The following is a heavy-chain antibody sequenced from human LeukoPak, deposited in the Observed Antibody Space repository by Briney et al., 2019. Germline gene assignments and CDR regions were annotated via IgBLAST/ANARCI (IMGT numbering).Heavy chain of an antibody. CDR3: ARDYSNSNWFDP. CDR1: GYSISSGYY. CDR2: IYHSGST. Sequence: PSETLSLTCAVSGYSISSGYYWGWIRQPPGKGLEWIGSIYHSGSTYYNPSLKSRVTISVDTSKNQFSPKLSSVIAADTAVYYCARDYSNSNWFDPWGQGTLVTVSS. J-gene: IGHJ5*02. D-gene: IGHD4-11*01. V-gene: IGHV4-38-2*01.